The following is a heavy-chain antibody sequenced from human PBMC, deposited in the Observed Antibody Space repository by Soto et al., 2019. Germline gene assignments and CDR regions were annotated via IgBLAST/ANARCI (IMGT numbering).Heavy chain of an antibody. J-gene: IGHJ4*02. D-gene: IGHD4-17*01. CDR1: GGSFSGYY. V-gene: IGHV4-34*01. CDR3: AAGKTVVDY. Sequence: QVQLQQWGAGLLKPSETLSLTCAVYGGSFSGYYWSWIRQPPGKGLEWIGEINHSGSTNYNPSLKXRXTXXVDTSKNQFSLKLSSVTAADTAVYYCAAGKTVVDYWGQGTLVTVSS. CDR2: INHSGST.